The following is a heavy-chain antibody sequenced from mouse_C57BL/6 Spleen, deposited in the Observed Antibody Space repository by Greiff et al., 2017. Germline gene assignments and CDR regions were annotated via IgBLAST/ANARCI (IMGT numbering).Heavy chain of an antibody. Sequence: EVKLMESGGGLVKPGGSLKLSCAASGFTFSDYGMHWVRQAPEKGLEWVAYISSGSSTIYYADTVKGRFTISRDNAKNTLFLQMTSLRSEDTAMYYCARSHYGSSGGFAYWGQGTLVTVSA. CDR1: GFTFSDYG. V-gene: IGHV5-17*01. CDR2: ISSGSSTI. CDR3: ARSHYGSSGGFAY. D-gene: IGHD1-1*01. J-gene: IGHJ3*01.